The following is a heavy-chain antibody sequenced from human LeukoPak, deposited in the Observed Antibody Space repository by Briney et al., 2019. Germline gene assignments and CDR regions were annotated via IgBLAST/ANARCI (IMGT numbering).Heavy chain of an antibody. CDR3: ARLRVFEYSSSSGDYYFDY. V-gene: IGHV4-59*08. D-gene: IGHD6-6*01. CDR2: IYYSGST. Sequence: PSETLSLTCTVSGGSISSYYWSWVRQPPGKGLEWIGYIYYSGSTNYNPSLKSRVTISVDTSKNQFSLKLSSVTAADTAVYSCARLRVFEYSSSSGDYYFDYWGQGTLVTVSS. J-gene: IGHJ4*02. CDR1: GGSISSYY.